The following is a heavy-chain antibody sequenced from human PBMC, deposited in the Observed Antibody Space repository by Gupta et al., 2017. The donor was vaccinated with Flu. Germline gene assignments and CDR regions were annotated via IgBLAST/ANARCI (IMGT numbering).Heavy chain of an antibody. D-gene: IGHD1-1*01. V-gene: IGHV7-4-1*02. CDR2: INTNTGNP. CDR3: AKDGTVTGTFQH. J-gene: IGHJ1*01. Sequence: TCTNDAIRWVRQAPGQGLEWMGWINTNTGNPTYAQGFTGRFDFSLNTSVSTAYLQISSLKAEDTAVYHCAKDGTVTGTFQHWGQGSLVTVS. CDR1: TCTNDA.